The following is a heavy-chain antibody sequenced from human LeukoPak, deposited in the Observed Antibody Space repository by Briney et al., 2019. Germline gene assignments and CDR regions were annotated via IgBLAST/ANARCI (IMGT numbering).Heavy chain of an antibody. CDR1: GFTFSSYS. CDR2: ISSSSSYI. CDR3: ARDQRPFIARVYYYGMDV. V-gene: IGHV3-21*01. Sequence: GGSLRLSCAASGFTFSSYSMNWVRQAPGKGLEWVSSISSSSSYIYYADSVKGRFTISRDNAKNSLYLQMNSLRAEDTAVYYCARDQRPFIARVYYYGMDVWGQGTTATVSS. J-gene: IGHJ6*02. D-gene: IGHD6-13*01.